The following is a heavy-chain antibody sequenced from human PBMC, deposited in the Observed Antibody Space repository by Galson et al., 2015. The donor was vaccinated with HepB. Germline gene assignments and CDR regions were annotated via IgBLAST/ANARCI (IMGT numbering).Heavy chain of an antibody. CDR2: ISTNGNST. D-gene: IGHD7-27*01. Sequence: SLRLSCAASGFTFSNYAMHWVRQAPGKGLGYVSAISTNGNSTYYADSVKGRFTISRDNSKNTLYLQMSSLRAEDTAVYYCVKEGGGLGIPDPPLSDYYYGMDVWGQGTTVTVSS. CDR3: VKEGGGLGIPDPPLSDYYYGMDV. J-gene: IGHJ6*02. CDR1: GFTFSNYA. V-gene: IGHV3-64D*06.